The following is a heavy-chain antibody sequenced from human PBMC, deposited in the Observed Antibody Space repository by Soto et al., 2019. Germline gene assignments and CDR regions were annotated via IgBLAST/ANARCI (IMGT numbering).Heavy chain of an antibody. Sequence: GGSLRLSCAASGFTFSSYAMSWVRQAPGKGLEWVSAISGSGGSTYYADSVKGRFTISRDNSKNTLYLQMNSLRAEDTSVYYCAKDGEGIAAAGSFDYWGQGTLVTVSS. J-gene: IGHJ4*02. CDR3: AKDGEGIAAAGSFDY. D-gene: IGHD6-13*01. CDR2: ISGSGGST. CDR1: GFTFSSYA. V-gene: IGHV3-23*01.